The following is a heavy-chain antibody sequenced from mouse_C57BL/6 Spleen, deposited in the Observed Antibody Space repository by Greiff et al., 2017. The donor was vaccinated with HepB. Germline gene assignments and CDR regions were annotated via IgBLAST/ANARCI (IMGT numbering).Heavy chain of an antibody. D-gene: IGHD1-1*01. CDR2: ISSGSSTI. CDR1: GFTFSDYG. Sequence: VQLKESGGGLVKPGGSLKLSCAASGFTFSDYGMHWVRQAPEKGLEWVAYISSGSSTIYYADTVKGRFTISRDNAKNTLFLQMTSLRSEDTAMYYCARDFYYYGSSYGYFDVWGTGTTVTVSS. CDR3: ARDFYYYGSSYGYFDV. V-gene: IGHV5-17*01. J-gene: IGHJ1*03.